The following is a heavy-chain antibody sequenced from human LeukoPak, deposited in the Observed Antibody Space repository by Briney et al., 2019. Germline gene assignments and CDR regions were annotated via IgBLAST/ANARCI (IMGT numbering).Heavy chain of an antibody. D-gene: IGHD3-10*01. CDR3: AKVMGPLLWFGELPVGNYGMDV. J-gene: IGHJ6*02. CDR1: GFTFSTYA. V-gene: IGHV3-23*01. CDR2: ISGSGDST. Sequence: GGSLRLSCAASGFTFSTYAVNWVRQAPGKGLEWVSTISGSGDSTYYADSVKGRFTISRDNSKDTLYLQMSSVRVDDTAVYYCAKVMGPLLWFGELPVGNYGMDVWGQGTTVTVSS.